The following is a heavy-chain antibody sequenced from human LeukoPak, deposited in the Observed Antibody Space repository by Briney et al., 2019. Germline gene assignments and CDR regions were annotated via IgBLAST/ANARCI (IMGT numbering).Heavy chain of an antibody. CDR3: AKRGVVIRVILVGFHKEAYYFDS. D-gene: IGHD3-22*01. CDR1: GVTLSNYG. Sequence: GGSLRLSCAVPGVTLSNYGMSWVRQAPGKGLEWVAGISDSGGSTNYADSVKGRFTVSRDNPKNTLYLQMNSLRAEDTAVYFCAKRGVVIRVILVGFHKEAYYFDSWGQGALVTVSS. CDR2: ISDSGGST. V-gene: IGHV3-23*01. J-gene: IGHJ4*02.